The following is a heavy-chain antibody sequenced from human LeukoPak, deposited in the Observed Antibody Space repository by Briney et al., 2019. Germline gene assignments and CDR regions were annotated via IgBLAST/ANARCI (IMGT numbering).Heavy chain of an antibody. CDR2: INHSGST. V-gene: IGHV4-34*01. D-gene: IGHD3-3*01. Sequence: PSETLSLTCAVYGGSFSGYYWSWIRQPPGKGLEWIGEINHSGSTNYNPSLKSRVTISVDTSKNQFSLKLSSVAAADTAVYYCASGGGVGRGYYYYMDVWGKGTTGTVSS. CDR3: ASGGGVGRGYYYYMDV. J-gene: IGHJ6*03. CDR1: GGSFSGYY.